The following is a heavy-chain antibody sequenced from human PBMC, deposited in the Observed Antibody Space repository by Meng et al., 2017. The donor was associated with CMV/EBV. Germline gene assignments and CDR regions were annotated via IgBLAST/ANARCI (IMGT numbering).Heavy chain of an antibody. CDR2: IRYDGSNK. CDR1: GFTFSSYG. V-gene: IGHV3-30*02. D-gene: IGHD2-2*02. CDR3: AKADCSSTSCYTDYYYYYGMDV. J-gene: IGHJ6*02. Sequence: GESLKISCAASGFTFSSYGMHWVRQAPGQGLEWVAFIRYDGSNKYYADSVKGRFTISRDNSKNTLYLQMNSLRAEDTAVYYCAKADCSSTSCYTDYYYYYGMDVWGQGTTVTVSS.